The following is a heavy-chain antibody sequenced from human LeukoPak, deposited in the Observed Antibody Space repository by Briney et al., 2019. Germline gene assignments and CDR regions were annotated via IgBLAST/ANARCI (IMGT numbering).Heavy chain of an antibody. CDR2: ISSSSSTI. CDR1: GFTFSSYS. J-gene: IGHJ6*03. D-gene: IGHD3-22*01. Sequence: PGGSLRLSCAASGFTFSSYSMNWVRQAPGKGLEWVSYISSSSSTIYYADSVKGRFTISRDNAKNSLYLQMNSLRAEDTAVYYCARMGGNTYYYFYMDVWGKGTTVTVSS. V-gene: IGHV3-48*04. CDR3: ARMGGNTYYYFYMDV.